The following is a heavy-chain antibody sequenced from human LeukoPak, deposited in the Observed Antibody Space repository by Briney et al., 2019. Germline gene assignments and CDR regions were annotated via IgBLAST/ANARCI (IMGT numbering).Heavy chain of an antibody. CDR1: GFTFSTYS. J-gene: IGHJ6*03. V-gene: IGHV3-21*01. CDR3: ARVGRNYDFWSGSPGDYYMDV. CDR2: ISSSSSYI. Sequence: GGSLRLSCAASGFTFSTYSMNWVRQAPGKGLEWVSSISSSSSYIYYADSVKGRFTISRDNAKNSLYLQMNSLRAEDTAVYYCARVGRNYDFWSGSPGDYYMDVWGKGTTVTVSS. D-gene: IGHD3-3*01.